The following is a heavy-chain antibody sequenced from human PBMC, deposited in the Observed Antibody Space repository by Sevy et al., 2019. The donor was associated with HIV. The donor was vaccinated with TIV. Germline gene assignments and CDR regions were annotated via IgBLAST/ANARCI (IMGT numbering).Heavy chain of an antibody. V-gene: IGHV3-7*01. CDR1: GFTFSRYW. Sequence: GGSLRLSCVASGFTFSRYWMTWVRQAPGKGLEWVANIKQDESQKYYVDSVKGRFTISRDNAKNSLYLQMNGLRADDTAVYYCAREEQVTMLVLFGGLYFDSWGQGTLVTVSS. CDR3: AREEQVTMLVLFGGLYFDS. J-gene: IGHJ4*02. D-gene: IGHD3-22*01. CDR2: IKQDESQK.